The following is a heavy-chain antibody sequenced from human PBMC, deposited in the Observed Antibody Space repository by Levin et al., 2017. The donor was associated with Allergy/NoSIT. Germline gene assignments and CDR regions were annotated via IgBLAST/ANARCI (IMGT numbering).Heavy chain of an antibody. Sequence: GGSLRLSCAASGFTFSNAWMSWVRQAPGKGLEWVGRIKSKTDGGTTDYAAPVKGRFTISRDDSKNTLYLQMNSLKTEDTAVYYCTTDFITGPVTTMYYFDYWGQGTLVTVSS. CDR1: GFTFSNAW. V-gene: IGHV3-15*01. CDR2: IKSKTDGGTT. CDR3: TTDFITGPVTTMYYFDY. D-gene: IGHD4-11*01. J-gene: IGHJ4*02.